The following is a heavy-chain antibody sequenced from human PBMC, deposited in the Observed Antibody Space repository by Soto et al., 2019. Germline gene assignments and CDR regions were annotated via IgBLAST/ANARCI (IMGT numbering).Heavy chain of an antibody. D-gene: IGHD6-19*01. CDR2: ISYDGSNK. Sequence: GGSLRLSCAASGFTFSSYAMHWVRQAPGKGLEWVAVISYDGSNKYYADSVKGRFTISRDNSKNTLYLQMNSLRAEDTAVYYCAKCDRPPSGSGWSDYYYYGMDVWGQGTTVTVSS. V-gene: IGHV3-30-3*01. J-gene: IGHJ6*02. CDR1: GFTFSSYA. CDR3: AKCDRPPSGSGWSDYYYYGMDV.